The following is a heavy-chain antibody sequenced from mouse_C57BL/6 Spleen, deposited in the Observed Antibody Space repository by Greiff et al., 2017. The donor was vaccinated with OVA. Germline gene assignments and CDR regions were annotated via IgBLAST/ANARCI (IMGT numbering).Heavy chain of an antibody. CDR1: GYSFTDYN. CDR2: INPNYGTT. J-gene: IGHJ1*03. CDR3: ARRNGSSYGWYFDV. D-gene: IGHD1-1*01. Sequence: EVKLMESGPELVKPGASVKISCKASGYSFTDYNMNWVEQSNGKSLEWIGVINPNYGTTSYNQKFKGKATLTVDQSSSTAYMQLNSLTSEDSAVYYCARRNGSSYGWYFDVWGTGTTVTVSS. V-gene: IGHV1-39*01.